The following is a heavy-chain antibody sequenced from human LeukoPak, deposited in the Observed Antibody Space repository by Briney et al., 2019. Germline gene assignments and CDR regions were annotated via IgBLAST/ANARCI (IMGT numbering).Heavy chain of an antibody. J-gene: IGHJ4*02. CDR3: ARASRRDSIFEF. CDR1: GFSFNSYA. D-gene: IGHD2/OR15-2a*01. Sequence: GGSLRLSCAASGFSFNSYAMHWARQAPGKGLEWVAVISYDGSNKDYAGSVKGRFTISRDKSKNTLYLQMNSLRAEDTAVYYCARASRRDSIFEFWGQGTLVTVSS. CDR2: ISYDGSNK. V-gene: IGHV3-30-3*01.